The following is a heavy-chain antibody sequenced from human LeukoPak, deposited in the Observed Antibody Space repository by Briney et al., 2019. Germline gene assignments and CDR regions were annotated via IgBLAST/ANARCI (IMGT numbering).Heavy chain of an antibody. V-gene: IGHV4-59*01. CDR1: GGSFSGYY. D-gene: IGHD5-24*01. CDR3: ARDGYNFYFDY. CDR2: IYSSGST. J-gene: IGHJ4*02. Sequence: SETLSLTCAVYGGSFSGYYRSWIRQPPGKGLEWIGYIYSSGSTNYNPSLKSRVTISVDTSNNQFSLKLSSVTAADTAVYYCARDGYNFYFDYWGQGTLVTVSS.